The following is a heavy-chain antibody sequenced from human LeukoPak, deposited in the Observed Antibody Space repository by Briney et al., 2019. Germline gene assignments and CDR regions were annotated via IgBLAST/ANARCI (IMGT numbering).Heavy chain of an antibody. CDR2: IYTSGST. V-gene: IGHV4-61*02. CDR1: GGSISSGSYY. J-gene: IGHJ3*02. Sequence: SETLSLTCTVSGGSISSGSYYWSWLRQPAGKGLEWIGRIYTSGSTNYNPSLKSRVTISVDTSRNQFSLKLSSVTAADTAVYYCAGDQLLYAFDIWGQGTMVTVSS. D-gene: IGHD5-24*01. CDR3: AGDQLLYAFDI.